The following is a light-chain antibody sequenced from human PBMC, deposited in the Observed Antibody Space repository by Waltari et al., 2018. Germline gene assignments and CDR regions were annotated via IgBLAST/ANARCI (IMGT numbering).Light chain of an antibody. CDR2: KVS. V-gene: IGKV2-30*01. J-gene: IGKJ2*01. Sequence: VVLTQYPLSLPVTLGQPASISCRSSQSLLNGDGKTYWTWFQQRPGQSPRRLLSKVSNRDSGVPDRFSGSGSGTDFTLTISRVEAEDVAVYYCMQGTHPYTFGQGTKLEI. CDR3: MQGTHPYT. CDR1: QSLLNGDGKTY.